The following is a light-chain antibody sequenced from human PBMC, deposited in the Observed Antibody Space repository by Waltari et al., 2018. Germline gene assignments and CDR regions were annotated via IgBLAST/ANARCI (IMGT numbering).Light chain of an antibody. V-gene: IGLV2-8*01. Sequence: QSALTQPPSASGSLGQSVTISCTGTSSDVGGYNYVSWYQHHPGKAPKLRIYEVSKRPSGVPDRFSGSKSGNTASLTVSGLQAEDEADYYCSSYAGSNNPPYVFGTGTKVTVL. CDR1: SSDVGGYNY. CDR3: SSYAGSNNPPYV. CDR2: EVS. J-gene: IGLJ1*01.